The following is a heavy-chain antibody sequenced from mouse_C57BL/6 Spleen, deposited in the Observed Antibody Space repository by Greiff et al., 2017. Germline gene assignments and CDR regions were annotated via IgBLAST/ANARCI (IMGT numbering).Heavy chain of an antibody. CDR2: ISYDGSN. CDR3: AREGSNYFYAMDY. CDR1: GYSITSGYY. D-gene: IGHD2-5*01. J-gene: IGHJ4*01. V-gene: IGHV3-6*01. Sequence: EVQLVESGPGLVKPSQSLSLTCSVTGYSITSGYYWNWIRQFPGNKLEWMGYISYDGSNNYNPSLKNRISITRDTSKNQFFLKLNSVTTEDTATYYCAREGSNYFYAMDYWGQGTSVTVSS.